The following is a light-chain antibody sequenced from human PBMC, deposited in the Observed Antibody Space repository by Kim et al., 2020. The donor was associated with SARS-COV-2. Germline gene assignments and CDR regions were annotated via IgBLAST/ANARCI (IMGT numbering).Light chain of an antibody. CDR3: QQYGSSPAT. V-gene: IGKV3-20*01. J-gene: IGKJ1*01. CDR2: GAS. CDR1: QTVTSSY. Sequence: TPGERATLSCEASQTVTSSYLAWYQQKPGQAPRLLIYGASSRATGISDRFSGSGAGTDFTLTISRLEPEDFAVYYCQQYGSSPATFGQGNKVDIK.